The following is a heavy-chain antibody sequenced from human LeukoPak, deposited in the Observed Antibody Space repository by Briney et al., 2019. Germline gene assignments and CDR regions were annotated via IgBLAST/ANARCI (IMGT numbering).Heavy chain of an antibody. V-gene: IGHV1-69*05. J-gene: IGHJ4*02. CDR2: IIPIFGTA. Sequence: SVKVSCKASGGTFSSYAISWVRQAPGQGLEWMGGIIPIFGTANYAQKFQGRVTVTRDTSTSTVYMELSSLRSEDTAVYYCAREIGPIQLHLWGSAFDYWGQGTLVTVSS. CDR3: AREIGPIQLHLWGSAFDY. CDR1: GGTFSSYA. D-gene: IGHD5-18*01.